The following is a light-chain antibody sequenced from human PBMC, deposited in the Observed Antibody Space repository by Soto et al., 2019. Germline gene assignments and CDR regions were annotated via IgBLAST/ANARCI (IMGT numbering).Light chain of an antibody. Sequence: QSVLTQPPSVSEAPRQRVTISCSGSSSNIGSNSVNWYQQLPGKAPKVLIYYDDLLASGVSDRFAGAKTGTSASLAISGLQYADEGVDYCSAWDDSLNGPVFGGGTKVTVL. J-gene: IGLJ2*01. CDR3: SAWDDSLNGPV. CDR2: YDD. V-gene: IGLV1-36*01. CDR1: SSNIGSNS.